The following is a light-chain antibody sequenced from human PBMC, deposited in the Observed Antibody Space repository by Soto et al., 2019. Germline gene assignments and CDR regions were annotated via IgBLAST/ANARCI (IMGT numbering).Light chain of an antibody. CDR3: QEDGSAPIT. Sequence: EIVLTQSPGTLSLSPGERATLSCRASQRVSSSCLAWYQQKPGQAPRLRIYGASSRATGIPDRFSGSGSRTDFTLNISRLEPEDFAVYYCQEDGSAPITFGHGTRLEIK. CDR1: QRVSSSC. J-gene: IGKJ5*01. V-gene: IGKV3-20*01. CDR2: GAS.